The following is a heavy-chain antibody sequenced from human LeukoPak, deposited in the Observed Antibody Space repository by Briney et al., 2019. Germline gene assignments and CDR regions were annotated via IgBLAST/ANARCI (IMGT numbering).Heavy chain of an antibody. D-gene: IGHD5-12*01. J-gene: IGHJ4*02. CDR2: IGSSSSYT. CDR3: AKGGIVATIRDFDY. CDR1: GFTFSDYY. V-gene: IGHV3-11*06. Sequence: PGGSLRLSCAASGFTFSDYYMSWIRQAPGKGLEWVSYIGSSSSYTNYADSVKGRFTISRDNAKNSLYLQMNSLRAEDTAVYYCAKGGIVATIRDFDYWGQGTLVTVSS.